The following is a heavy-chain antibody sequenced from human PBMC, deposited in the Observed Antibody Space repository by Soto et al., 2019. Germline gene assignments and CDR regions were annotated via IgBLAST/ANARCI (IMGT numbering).Heavy chain of an antibody. D-gene: IGHD3-10*01. CDR2: INPSGGST. J-gene: IGHJ6*02. CDR1: GYTFTSYY. V-gene: IGHV1-46*03. Sequence: ASVKVSCKASGYTFTSYYMHWVRQAPGQGLEWMGIINPSGGSTSYAQKFQGRVTMTRDTSTSTVYMELSSLRSEDTAVYYCARSLGVRGRYYYGMDVWGQGTTVTVSS. CDR3: ARSLGVRGRYYYGMDV.